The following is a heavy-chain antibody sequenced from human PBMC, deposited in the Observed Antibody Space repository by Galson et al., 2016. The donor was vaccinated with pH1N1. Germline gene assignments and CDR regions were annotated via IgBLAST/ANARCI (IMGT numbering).Heavy chain of an antibody. CDR1: GGSISSDNYF. D-gene: IGHD3-3*01. V-gene: IGHV4-39*01. J-gene: IGHJ4*02. Sequence: SETLSLTCIVSGGSISSDNYFWGWIRQPPGKGLEWIGTTYSSGKTNFNPSLMSRAIISVDTSNNQFSLKLSSVTSADTAVYYCARCEGITIFGMMIAPFDHWGQGTQVTVSS. CDR3: ARCEGITIFGMMIAPFDH. CDR2: TYSSGKT.